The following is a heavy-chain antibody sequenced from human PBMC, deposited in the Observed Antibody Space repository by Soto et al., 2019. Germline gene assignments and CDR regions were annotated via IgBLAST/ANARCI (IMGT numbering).Heavy chain of an antibody. CDR1: GFSLSSTRMA. CDR3: AHIVVAGLGYYFDY. D-gene: IGHD6-19*01. CDR2: IYWDDDK. Sequence: QITLKESGPTLVKPTQTLTLTCTFSGFSLSSTRMAVGWIRQPPGKALEWLALIYWDDDKRYSPFLKRRPTIANHPPKNPVGLTMSHMDPLDTASYYFAHIVVAGLGYYFDYWGQGTLVTVSS. J-gene: IGHJ4*02. V-gene: IGHV2-5*02.